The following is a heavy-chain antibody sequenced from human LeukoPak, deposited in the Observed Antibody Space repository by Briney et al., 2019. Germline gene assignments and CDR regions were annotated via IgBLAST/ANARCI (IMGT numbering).Heavy chain of an antibody. CDR1: GFXFSSNY. D-gene: IGHD5-12*01. Sequence: GGSLRLSCAASGFXFSSNYISWVRQAPGKGLEWVSVIYSGGSTYYTDSVKGRFTISRDNSKNTLYLQVNSLRAEDTAVYYCARGVGYSGYDSGDYWGQGTLVTVSS. J-gene: IGHJ4*02. CDR2: IYSGGST. V-gene: IGHV3-53*01. CDR3: ARGVGYSGYDSGDY.